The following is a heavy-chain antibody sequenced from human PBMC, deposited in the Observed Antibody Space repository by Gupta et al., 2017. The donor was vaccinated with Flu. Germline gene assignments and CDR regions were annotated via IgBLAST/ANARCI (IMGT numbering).Heavy chain of an antibody. D-gene: IGHD2-8*01. CDR3: TRRVVSIMVKPEREHFDF. CDR1: CGSFGGYY. J-gene: IGHJ4*02. CDR2: ISDSESI. V-gene: IGHV4-34*01. Sequence: QVQPQQWGPGLLQPSETPFLPWAVFCGSFGGYYCEWLGQGPGKGLERIGEISDSESINYNQSLKIRITVSVDKSKNQFSLKLSSVRDVETGIYYYTRRVVSIMVKPEREHFDFWGQGALVTVSS.